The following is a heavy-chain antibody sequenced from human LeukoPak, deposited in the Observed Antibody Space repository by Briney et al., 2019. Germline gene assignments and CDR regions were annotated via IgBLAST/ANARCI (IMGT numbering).Heavy chain of an antibody. J-gene: IGHJ3*02. CDR1: GGSISSSNW. Sequence: SGTLSLTCAVSGGSISSSNWWSWVRQPPGKGLEWIGEIYHSGSTNYNPSLKSRVTISVDKSKSQFSLKLSSVTAADTAVYYCAREGYQLLYLRAFDIWGQGTMVTVSS. CDR3: AREGYQLLYLRAFDI. V-gene: IGHV4-4*02. D-gene: IGHD2-2*02. CDR2: IYHSGST.